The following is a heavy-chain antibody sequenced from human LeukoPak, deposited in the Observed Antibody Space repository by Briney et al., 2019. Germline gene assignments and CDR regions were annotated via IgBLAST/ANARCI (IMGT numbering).Heavy chain of an antibody. J-gene: IGHJ4*02. CDR2: NNDNGGT. CDR3: ARSMFRSVMYFDY. V-gene: IGHV1-2*02. D-gene: IGHD3-10*01. Sequence: SVNVTLKSSGYTFTAYLMHWVRQPPAQGREWVGRNNDNGGTFYGQMIKGRATMTNNTYISIDYMELTRITADDTAVYYCARSMFRSVMYFDYWGQGALVTVSS. CDR1: GYTFTAYL.